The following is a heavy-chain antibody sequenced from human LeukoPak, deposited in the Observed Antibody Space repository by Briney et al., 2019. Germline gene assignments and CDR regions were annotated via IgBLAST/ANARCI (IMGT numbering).Heavy chain of an antibody. CDR3: ARDYYDSSGYYFFDY. J-gene: IGHJ4*02. D-gene: IGHD3-22*01. V-gene: IGHV3-11*01. CDR1: GFTFSDYY. Sequence: GGSLRLSCAASGFTFSDYYMSWTRQAPGKGLEWVSYISSSGSTIYYADSVKGRFTISRDNAENSLYLQMNSLRAEDTAVYYCARDYYDSSGYYFFDYWGQGTLVTVSS. CDR2: ISSSGSTI.